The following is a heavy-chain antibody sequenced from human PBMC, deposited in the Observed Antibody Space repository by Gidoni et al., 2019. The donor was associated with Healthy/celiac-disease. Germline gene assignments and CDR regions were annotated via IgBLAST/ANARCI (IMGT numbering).Heavy chain of an antibody. Sequence: EVQLVESGGGLVQPGRSLRLSCAAYGFTFDDYAMHWVRQAPGKGLEWVSGISWNSGSIGYADSVKGRFTISRDNAKNSLYLQMNSLRAEDTALYYCAKDIADTAMVCDAFDIWGQGTMVTVSS. V-gene: IGHV3-9*01. CDR2: ISWNSGSI. CDR1: GFTFDDYA. CDR3: AKDIADTAMVCDAFDI. J-gene: IGHJ3*02. D-gene: IGHD5-18*01.